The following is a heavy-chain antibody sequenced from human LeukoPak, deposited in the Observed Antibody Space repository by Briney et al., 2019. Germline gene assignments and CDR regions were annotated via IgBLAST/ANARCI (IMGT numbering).Heavy chain of an antibody. J-gene: IGHJ4*02. V-gene: IGHV3-48*03. CDR2: ISSSGSTI. CDR3: VRDRGISFYFDY. D-gene: IGHD3-16*02. CDR1: GFTFSSYE. Sequence: GGSLRLSCAASGFTFSSYEMNWVRQAPGKGLEWVSYISSSGSTIYDADSVKGRFTISRDNAKNSLDLQMNSLRADDTAVYYCVRDRGISFYFDYWGQGTLVTVSS.